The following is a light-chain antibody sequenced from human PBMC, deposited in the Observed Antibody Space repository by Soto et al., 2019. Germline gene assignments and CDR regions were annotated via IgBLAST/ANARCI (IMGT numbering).Light chain of an antibody. CDR1: SGHSSYA. Sequence: QLVLTQSPSASASLGASVKLTCTLSSGHSSYAIAWHQQQPEKGPRYLMKLNSDGSHSKGDGIPDRFSGSSSGAERYLIISSLQSEDEADYYCQTWGTGIHVFGTGTKLT. CDR2: LNSDGSH. CDR3: QTWGTGIHV. V-gene: IGLV4-69*01. J-gene: IGLJ1*01.